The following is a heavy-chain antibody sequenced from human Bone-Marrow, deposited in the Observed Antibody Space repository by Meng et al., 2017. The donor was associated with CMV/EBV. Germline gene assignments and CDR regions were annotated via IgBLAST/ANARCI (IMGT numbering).Heavy chain of an antibody. CDR2: INPIFGTA. CDR3: ARWYCSSTSCHTPFDY. J-gene: IGHJ4*02. CDR1: GNFSSYV. Sequence: GNFSSYVISWVRQAPGQGLEWMGGINPIFGTANYAQKFQGRVTITTDESTSTAYMELSSLRSGDTAVYYCARWYCSSTSCHTPFDYWGQGTLVTVSS. V-gene: IGHV1-69*05. D-gene: IGHD2-2*01.